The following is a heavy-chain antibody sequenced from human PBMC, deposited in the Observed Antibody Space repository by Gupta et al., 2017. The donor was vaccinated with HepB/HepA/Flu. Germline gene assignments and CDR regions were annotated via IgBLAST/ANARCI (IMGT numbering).Heavy chain of an antibody. Sequence: QVPLVESGGGVVQPGRSLRLSCAASPFTFSAYGMHGVLQAPGKGLEWVALISDYGSNKYYADSVKGRVTISRDNSKNTLYLQMNSLRAEDTAVDYCATGPYYDVLNRDYWGQGTLGSVSS. CDR2: ISDYGSNK. J-gene: IGHJ4*02. D-gene: IGHD3-9*01. CDR3: ATGPYYDVLNRDY. CDR1: PFTFSAYG. V-gene: IGHV3-30*03.